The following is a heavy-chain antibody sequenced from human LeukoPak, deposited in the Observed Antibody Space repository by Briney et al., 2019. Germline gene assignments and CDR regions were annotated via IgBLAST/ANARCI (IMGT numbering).Heavy chain of an antibody. D-gene: IGHD2-2*02. Sequence: EGSLRLSCAASGFTFSSYAMSWVRQATGKGLEWVSAISGSGGSTYYADSVKGRFTISRDNSKNTLYLQMNSLRAEDTAVYYCAKAVERRIVVVPAAIGSIDYWGQGTLVTVSS. CDR3: AKAVERRIVVVPAAIGSIDY. V-gene: IGHV3-23*01. J-gene: IGHJ4*02. CDR1: GFTFSSYA. CDR2: ISGSGGST.